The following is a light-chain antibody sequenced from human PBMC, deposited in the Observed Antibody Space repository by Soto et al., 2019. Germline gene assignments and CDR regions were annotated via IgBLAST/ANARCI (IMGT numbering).Light chain of an antibody. CDR3: CSYAGSSNFVV. CDR2: EVT. V-gene: IGLV2-8*01. Sequence: QSALTQPPSASGSPGQSVTISCTGTSRDVGGYNYVSWYQQHPGKAPKLTIYEVTKRPSGVPDRFSGSKSGNTASLTISGLQAEDEADYYCCSYAGSSNFVVFGGGTKVTVL. J-gene: IGLJ2*01. CDR1: SRDVGGYNY.